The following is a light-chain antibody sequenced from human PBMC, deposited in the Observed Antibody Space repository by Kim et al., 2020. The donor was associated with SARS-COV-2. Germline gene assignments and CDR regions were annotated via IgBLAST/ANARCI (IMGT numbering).Light chain of an antibody. V-gene: IGKV1-5*01. CDR1: QTITRW. CDR3: QQYNLYPLT. J-gene: IGKJ4*01. CDR2: GAS. Sequence: ASVGDRVPITCRASQTITRWLAWYRQKLGKAPELLIYGASTLRSGVPSRFSGSGSGTEFTLTINGLQPDDFATYYCQQYNLYPLTFGGGTKVDIK.